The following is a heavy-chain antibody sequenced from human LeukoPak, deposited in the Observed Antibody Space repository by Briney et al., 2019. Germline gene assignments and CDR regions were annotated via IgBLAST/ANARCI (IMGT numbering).Heavy chain of an antibody. CDR1: GFTFDDYT. D-gene: IGHD1-14*01. CDR3: AKDRRNDFDY. J-gene: IGHJ4*02. CDR2: ISWNSGSI. V-gene: IGHV3-9*01. Sequence: PGGSLRLSCAASGFTFDDYTMHWVRQAPGKGLEWVSGISWNSGSIGYADSVKGRFTISRDNAKNSLYLQMNSLRGDDTALHYCAKDRRNDFDYWGQGTLVTVSS.